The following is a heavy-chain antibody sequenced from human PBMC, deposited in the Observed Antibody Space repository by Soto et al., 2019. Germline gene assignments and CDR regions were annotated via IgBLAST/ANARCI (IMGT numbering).Heavy chain of an antibody. CDR1: GYTFTSYY. CDR2: INPSGGST. V-gene: IGHV1-46*03. J-gene: IGHJ4*01. D-gene: IGHD1-7*01. Sequence: ASVKVSCKASGYTFTSYYMHWVRQAPGQGLEWMGIINPSGGSTSYAQKFQGRVTMTRDTSTSTVYMELSSLRSEDTAVYYCARDHGINGTPKYYFDYWGQGTLVTVSS. CDR3: ARDHGINGTPKYYFDY.